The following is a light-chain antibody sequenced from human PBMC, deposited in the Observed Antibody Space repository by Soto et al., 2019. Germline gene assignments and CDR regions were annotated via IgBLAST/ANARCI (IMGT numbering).Light chain of an antibody. CDR2: NNR. Sequence: QSVLTQPPSASGTPGQRVTISCSGRSSNIGTNAVSWYHHLPGTAPKLLIYNNRQRPSGVPDRFSGSKSGTSASLAISGLQSEDDADYYCAAWDDSLNSVVFGGGTKLTVL. CDR3: AAWDDSLNSVV. CDR1: SSNIGTNA. J-gene: IGLJ2*01. V-gene: IGLV1-44*01.